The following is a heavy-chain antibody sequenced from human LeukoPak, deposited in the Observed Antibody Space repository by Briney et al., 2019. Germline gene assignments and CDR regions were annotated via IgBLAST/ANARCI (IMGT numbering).Heavy chain of an antibody. CDR1: GFTFTSYA. V-gene: IGHV3-30*18. CDR2: ISYDGSNK. CDR3: AKGTGSGWFDCFDY. D-gene: IGHD6-19*01. J-gene: IGHJ4*02. Sequence: GGSLRLSCAVSGFTFTSYAMTWVRQAPGKGLEWVAVISYDGSNKYYADSVKGRFTISRDNSKNTLYLQMNSLRTEDTAVYYCAKGTGSGWFDCFDYWGQGTLVTVSS.